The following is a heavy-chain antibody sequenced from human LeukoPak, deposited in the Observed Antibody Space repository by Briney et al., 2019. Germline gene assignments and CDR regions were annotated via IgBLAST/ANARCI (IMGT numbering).Heavy chain of an antibody. D-gene: IGHD3-10*01. J-gene: IGHJ5*02. CDR2: ISYSGST. CDR3: VRGPYGSGISNWFDP. Sequence: PSETLSLTCTVSGGSLSPYYWSWIRQSPGKGLEWIGYISYSGSTNSHPSLKSRVTISVDMSKPQFYLELSSVTAADTAVYYCVRGPYGSGISNWFDPWGQGTLVIVSS. V-gene: IGHV4-59*01. CDR1: GGSLSPYY.